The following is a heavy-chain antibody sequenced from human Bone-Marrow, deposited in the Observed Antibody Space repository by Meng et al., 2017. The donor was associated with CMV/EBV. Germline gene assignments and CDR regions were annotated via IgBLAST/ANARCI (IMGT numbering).Heavy chain of an antibody. V-gene: IGHV1-46*01. CDR1: GYTFTSYY. Sequence: ASVKVSCKASGYTFTSYYMHWVRQAPGQGLEWMGIINPSGGSTGYAQKFQGRVTMTRDTSISTAYMELSRLRSDDTAVYYCARSNDYYDSSGYGGDAFDIWGQGTMVTVSS. D-gene: IGHD3-22*01. CDR3: ARSNDYYDSSGYGGDAFDI. J-gene: IGHJ3*02. CDR2: INPSGGST.